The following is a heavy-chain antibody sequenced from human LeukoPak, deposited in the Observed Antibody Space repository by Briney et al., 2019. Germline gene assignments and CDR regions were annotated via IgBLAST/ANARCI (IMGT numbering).Heavy chain of an antibody. V-gene: IGHV3-7*01. D-gene: IGHD3-3*01. CDR3: TWSGEAD. Sequence: GGSLRLSCAAPGFSFRSYWMSWVRRAPGKGLEWVADIKKDGSERYYVDSVKGRFTISRDNAKNSLFLQMNSLRAEDTAVYYCTWSGEADWGQGTLVTVSS. J-gene: IGHJ4*02. CDR2: IKKDGSER. CDR1: GFSFRSYW.